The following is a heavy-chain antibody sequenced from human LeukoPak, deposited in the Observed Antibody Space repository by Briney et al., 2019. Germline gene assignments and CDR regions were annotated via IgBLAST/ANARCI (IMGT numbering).Heavy chain of an antibody. CDR2: INPNSGGT. Sequence: GASVKVSCKASGYTFTGYYMHWVRQAPGQGLEWMGWINPNSGGTNYAQKFQGRVTMTRDTSISTAYMELSRLRSDDTAVYYCARDALDLDTAMVSDCYYYMDVWGKGTTVTVSS. J-gene: IGHJ6*03. D-gene: IGHD5-18*01. V-gene: IGHV1-2*02. CDR3: ARDALDLDTAMVSDCYYYMDV. CDR1: GYTFTGYY.